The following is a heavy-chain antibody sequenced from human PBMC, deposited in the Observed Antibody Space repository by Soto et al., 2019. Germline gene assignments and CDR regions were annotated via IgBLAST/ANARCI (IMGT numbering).Heavy chain of an antibody. D-gene: IGHD7-27*01. J-gene: IGHJ4*02. CDR2: IPNSGRP. Sequence: QVQLQESGPGRVKPSETLSLTCSVSGGSVRTGSYHWSWIRQPPGKGLEWIGFIPNSGRPDYNPSLKSRVVVSIDRSKNQFSLKVNSVTAADTAVYFCARIGWGGDSWGQGTLVTVSS. V-gene: IGHV4-61*01. CDR1: GGSVRTGSYH. CDR3: ARIGWGGDS.